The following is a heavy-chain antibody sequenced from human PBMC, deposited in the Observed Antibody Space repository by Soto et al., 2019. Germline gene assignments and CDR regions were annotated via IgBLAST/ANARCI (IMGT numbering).Heavy chain of an antibody. Sequence: GESLKISCKGSGYSFTSYWISWVRQMPGKGLEWMGRIDPSDSYTNYSPSFQGHVTISADKSISTAYLQWSSLKASDTATYYCARLGRHCSSTSCYNYGMDVWGQGTTVTVSS. CDR2: IDPSDSYT. CDR1: GYSFTSYW. D-gene: IGHD2-2*02. CDR3: ARLGRHCSSTSCYNYGMDV. V-gene: IGHV5-10-1*01. J-gene: IGHJ6*02.